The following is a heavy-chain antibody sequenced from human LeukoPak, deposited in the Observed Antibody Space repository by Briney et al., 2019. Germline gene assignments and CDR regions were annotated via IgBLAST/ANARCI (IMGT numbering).Heavy chain of an antibody. J-gene: IGHJ6*02. D-gene: IGHD2-15*01. V-gene: IGHV4-59*01. CDR3: ARDDCSGGSCRYGMDV. CDR2: IYYSGST. Sequence: PSETLSLTCTVSGGSISSYYWSWIRQPPGKGLEWIGYIYYSGSTNYNPSLKSRVTISVDTSKNQFSLKLSSVTAADTAVYYCARDDCSGGSCRYGMDVWGQGTTVTVSS. CDR1: GGSISSYY.